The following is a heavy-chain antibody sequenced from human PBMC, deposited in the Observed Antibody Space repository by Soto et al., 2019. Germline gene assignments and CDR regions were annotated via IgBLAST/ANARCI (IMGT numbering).Heavy chain of an antibody. Sequence: PSETLSLTCAVYGGSFSGYYWSWIRQPPGKGLEWIGEINHSGSTNYNPSLKSRVTISVDTSKNQFSLKLSSVTAADTAVYYCARGRVITMVRGPNFAYWGQGTLVTVSS. CDR1: GGSFSGYY. CDR3: ARGRVITMVRGPNFAY. CDR2: INHSGST. V-gene: IGHV4-34*01. J-gene: IGHJ4*02. D-gene: IGHD3-10*01.